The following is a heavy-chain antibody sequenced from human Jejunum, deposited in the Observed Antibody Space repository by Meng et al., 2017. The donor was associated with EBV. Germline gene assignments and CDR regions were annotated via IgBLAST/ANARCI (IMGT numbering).Heavy chain of an antibody. D-gene: IGHD4-11*01. J-gene: IGHJ3*02. Sequence: QLQLVESGGGVVQPGRSLRLSCAASGFTFSRHTMHWVRQAPGKGLEWVALISYDGTNKYYADSVKGRFAISRDNSKNTVSLQMNSLGAEDTAVFYCARQSDYDAFDIWGQGTMVTVSS. CDR3: ARQSDYDAFDI. CDR1: GFTFSRHT. V-gene: IGHV3-30*09. CDR2: ISYDGTNK.